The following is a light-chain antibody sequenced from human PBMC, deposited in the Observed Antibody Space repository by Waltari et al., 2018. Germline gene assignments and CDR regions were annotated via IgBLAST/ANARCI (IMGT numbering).Light chain of an antibody. CDR1: QDIYNS. Sequence: ITCQANQDIYNSLNWYQQKPGKVPNLLIYGASNLEPGVPSRFSGSGSGTHFTFTISSLQPDDFATYYCQQYDTPLSFGGGTKVAIK. CDR2: GAS. J-gene: IGKJ4*01. CDR3: QQYDTPLS. V-gene: IGKV1-33*01.